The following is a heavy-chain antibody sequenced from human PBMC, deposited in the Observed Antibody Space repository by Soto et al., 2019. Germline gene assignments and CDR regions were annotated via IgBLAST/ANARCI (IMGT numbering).Heavy chain of an antibody. CDR3: ARGNQYSSSGNLEY. CDR1: GGSFSGYY. Sequence: SETLSLTCAVYGGSFSGYYWSWIRQPPGKGLEWIGEINHSGSTNYNPSLKSRVTISVDTSKNQFSLKLSSVTAADTAVYYCARGNQYSSSGNLEYWGQGTLVTVSS. V-gene: IGHV4-34*01. CDR2: INHSGST. J-gene: IGHJ4*02. D-gene: IGHD6-6*01.